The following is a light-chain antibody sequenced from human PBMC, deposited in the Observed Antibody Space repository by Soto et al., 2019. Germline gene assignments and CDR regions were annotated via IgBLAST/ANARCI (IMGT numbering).Light chain of an antibody. V-gene: IGLV2-11*01. CDR3: CSYAGSYTVI. CDR2: DVT. CDR1: NSDVGAYKY. Sequence: QSALTQPRSVSGSLGQSVTISCTGTNSDVGAYKYVSWYQHHPGKVPELIIYDVTKRPSGVPDRFSGSKSGNTASLTISGLQTEDEADYYCCSYAGSYTVIFGGGTKLTVL. J-gene: IGLJ2*01.